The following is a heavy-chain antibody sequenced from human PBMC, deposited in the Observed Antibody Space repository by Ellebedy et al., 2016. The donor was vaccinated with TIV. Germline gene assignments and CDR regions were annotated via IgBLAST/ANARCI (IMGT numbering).Heavy chain of an antibody. V-gene: IGHV3-9*01. CDR3: TKGYGFEYFQS. J-gene: IGHJ1*01. CDR1: GFTFDDYT. Sequence: PGGSLRLSCAASGFTFDDYTMHWVRQVPRKGLEWVSGISWNSGKIGYADSVKGRFTISRDNAKNSLYLQMNSLRVEDTAFYYCTKGYGFEYFQSWGQGTLVTVSS. CDR2: ISWNSGKI. D-gene: IGHD5-24*01.